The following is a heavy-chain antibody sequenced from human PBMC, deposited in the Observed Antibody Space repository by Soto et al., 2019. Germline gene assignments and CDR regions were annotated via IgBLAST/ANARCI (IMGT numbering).Heavy chain of an antibody. J-gene: IGHJ5*02. Sequence: GASVKVSCKASGGTFSSYTISWVRQAPGQGLEWMGRIIPILGIANYAQKFQGRVTITADKSTSTAYMELSSLRSEDTAVYYCASGRFLEWSWGWFDPWGQGTLVTVSS. V-gene: IGHV1-69*02. CDR2: IIPILGIA. CDR3: ASGRFLEWSWGWFDP. D-gene: IGHD3-3*01. CDR1: GGTFSSYT.